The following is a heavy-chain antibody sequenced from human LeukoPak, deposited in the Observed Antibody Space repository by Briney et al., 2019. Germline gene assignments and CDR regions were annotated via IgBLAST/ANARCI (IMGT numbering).Heavy chain of an antibody. CDR1: GGSFSGYY. V-gene: IGHV4-34*01. Sequence: SETLSLTCAVYGGSFSGYYWSWIRQPPGKGLEWIGETNHSGSTNYNPSLKSRVTISVDTSKNQFSLKLSSVTAADTAVYYCARWAQITMVRGAPNWFDPWGQGTLVTVSS. CDR3: ARWAQITMVRGAPNWFDP. D-gene: IGHD3-10*01. J-gene: IGHJ5*02. CDR2: TNHSGST.